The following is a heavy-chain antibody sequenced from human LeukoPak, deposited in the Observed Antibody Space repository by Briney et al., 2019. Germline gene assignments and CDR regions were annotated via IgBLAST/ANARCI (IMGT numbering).Heavy chain of an antibody. CDR2: ISAYNGNT. V-gene: IGHV1-18*01. D-gene: IGHD6-13*01. Sequence: ASVKVSCKASGYTFTSYGISWVRQAPGQGLEWMGWISAYNGNTNYAQKLQGRVTMTTDTSTSTAYMEPRNMRSDDTAVYYCARDHYRGAAVFYHPYPKTNWFDPWGQGTLVTVSS. J-gene: IGHJ5*02. CDR1: GYTFTSYG. CDR3: ARDHYRGAAVFYHPYPKTNWFDP.